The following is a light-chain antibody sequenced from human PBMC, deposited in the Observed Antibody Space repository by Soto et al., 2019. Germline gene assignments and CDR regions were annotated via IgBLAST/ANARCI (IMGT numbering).Light chain of an antibody. J-gene: IGLJ2*01. Sequence: QSVLTQPPSASGTPGQRVTISCSGSSSNIGSNTVNWYQQLPGTAPKLLIYSNNQRPSGVPDRFSGSKSGTSASLAISGLQFEDEADYYCAAWDDNLNGVVFGGGTKLTVL. CDR1: SSNIGSNT. CDR3: AAWDDNLNGVV. V-gene: IGLV1-44*01. CDR2: SNN.